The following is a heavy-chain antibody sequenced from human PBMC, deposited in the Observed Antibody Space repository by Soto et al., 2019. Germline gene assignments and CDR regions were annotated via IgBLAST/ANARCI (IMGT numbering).Heavy chain of an antibody. Sequence: SGPTLVNPTQTLTLTCTFSGFSLTTGGMCVSWIRQPPGKALEWLALIDWDDNKYYITSLKTRLTISKDTSKNQVVLTMTNMDPVDTATYYCARILDWNYEKYFDYWGQGTVVTVSS. CDR2: IDWDDNK. CDR3: ARILDWNYEKYFDY. V-gene: IGHV2-70*01. D-gene: IGHD1-7*01. CDR1: GFSLTTGGMC. J-gene: IGHJ4*02.